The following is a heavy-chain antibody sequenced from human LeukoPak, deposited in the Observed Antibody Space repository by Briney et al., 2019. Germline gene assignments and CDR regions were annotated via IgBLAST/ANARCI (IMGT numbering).Heavy chain of an antibody. D-gene: IGHD3-22*01. CDR3: ARTHGITTPFDY. Sequence: PGASVKVSCKVSGYTFTSYAMHWVRQAPGQRLEWMGWINAGNGNTKYSQKFQGRVTITRDTSASTAYMELSSLRSEDTAVYYCARTHGITTPFDYWGQGTLVTVSS. J-gene: IGHJ4*02. V-gene: IGHV1-3*01. CDR1: GYTFTSYA. CDR2: INAGNGNT.